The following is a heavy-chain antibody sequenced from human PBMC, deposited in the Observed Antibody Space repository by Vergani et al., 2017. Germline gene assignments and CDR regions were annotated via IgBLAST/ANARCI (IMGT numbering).Heavy chain of an antibody. CDR2: IISILGIA. Sequence: QVQLVQSGAEVKKPGSSVKVSCKASGGTFSSYAISWVRQAPGQGLEWMGRIISILGIANYAQKFQGRVTITADKATSTAYMELSSLRSEDTAVYYCAALSSGWYMAEDWFDPWGQGTLVTVSS. D-gene: IGHD6-19*01. CDR3: AALSSGWYMAEDWFDP. J-gene: IGHJ5*02. V-gene: IGHV1-69*04. CDR1: GGTFSSYA.